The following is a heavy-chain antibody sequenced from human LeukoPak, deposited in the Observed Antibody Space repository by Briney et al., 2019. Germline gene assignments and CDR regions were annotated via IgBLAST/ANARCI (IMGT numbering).Heavy chain of an antibody. Sequence: SQTLSLTCAVSGVSISSGGYSWSWIRQPPGKGLEWIGYIYHSGSTYYNPSLKSRVTISVDRSKNQFSLHLRSVTAADTAVYYCARDNWGSLDYWGQGILVTVSS. CDR1: GVSISSGGYS. J-gene: IGHJ4*02. V-gene: IGHV4-30-2*01. D-gene: IGHD7-27*01. CDR3: ARDNWGSLDY. CDR2: IYHSGST.